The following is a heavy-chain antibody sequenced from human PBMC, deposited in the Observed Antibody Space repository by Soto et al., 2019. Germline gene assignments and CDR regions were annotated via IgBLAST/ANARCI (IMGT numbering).Heavy chain of an antibody. V-gene: IGHV5-51*01. CDR1: GYSFTSYW. D-gene: IGHD7-27*01. J-gene: IGHJ4*02. Sequence: VEALKISFKCSGYSFTSYWIGLVLDMPGKGLEWRVIIYPVYSYTRYIPSFHDQVTISVNKSINTAYLHWTSLKASGTARHYCARSPNWGGWFDYWGQGTLVSVSS. CDR2: IYPVYSYT. CDR3: ARSPNWGGWFDY.